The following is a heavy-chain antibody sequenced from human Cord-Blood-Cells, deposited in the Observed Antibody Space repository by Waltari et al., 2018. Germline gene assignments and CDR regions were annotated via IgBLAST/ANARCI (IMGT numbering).Heavy chain of an antibody. Sequence: QLQLQESGPGLVKPSETLSLTCTVSGGSISSSSYYWGWIRQPPGKGLEWIGSIYYSGSTCYTPSLQSRVTISVDTSKNQFSLRLSSVTAADTAVYYCARLDYDILTGYPSGAFDIWGQGTMVTVSS. D-gene: IGHD3-9*01. CDR1: GGSISSSSYY. V-gene: IGHV4-39*01. CDR2: IYYSGST. J-gene: IGHJ3*02. CDR3: ARLDYDILTGYPSGAFDI.